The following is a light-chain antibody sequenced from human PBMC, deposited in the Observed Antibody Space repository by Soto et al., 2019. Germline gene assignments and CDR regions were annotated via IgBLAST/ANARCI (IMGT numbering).Light chain of an antibody. CDR3: QQRSNWPPLIS. CDR2: DAS. V-gene: IGKV3-11*01. Sequence: EIVLTQSPDTLSLSPGERATLSCRASQSVNTYLAWYQQKPGQAPRLLIYDASNRATGIPARFSGSGSGTDFTLTISSLEPEDFAVYYCQQRSNWPPLISFGQGTRLEI. J-gene: IGKJ5*01. CDR1: QSVNTY.